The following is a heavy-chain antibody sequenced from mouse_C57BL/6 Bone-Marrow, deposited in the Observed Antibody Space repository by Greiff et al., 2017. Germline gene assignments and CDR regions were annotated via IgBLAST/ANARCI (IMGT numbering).Heavy chain of an antibody. V-gene: IGHV1-81*01. CDR2: IYPRSGNT. CDR1: GYTFTSSG. CDR3: ARWTHYYAMDY. Sequence: QVQLQQSGAELARPGASVKLSCKASGYTFTSSGISWVKQRTGQGLEWIGEIYPRSGNTYYNEKFKGKGTLTADKSSSTAYMELRSLTSEDAAVYFYARWTHYYAMDYCGQGTSVTVSS. J-gene: IGHJ4*01.